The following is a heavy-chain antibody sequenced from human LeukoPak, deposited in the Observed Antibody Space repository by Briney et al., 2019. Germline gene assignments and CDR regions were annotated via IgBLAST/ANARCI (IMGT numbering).Heavy chain of an antibody. J-gene: IGHJ4*02. V-gene: IGHV4-34*01. CDR1: GGSFSGYY. Sequence: PSETLSLTCAVYGGSFSGYYWSWIRQPPGKGLEWIGEINHSGSTNYNPSLKSRVTISADTSKNQFSLKLSSVTAADTAVYYCARGQARITIFGVVTLDYWGQGTLVTVSS. D-gene: IGHD3-3*01. CDR3: ARGQARITIFGVVTLDY. CDR2: INHSGST.